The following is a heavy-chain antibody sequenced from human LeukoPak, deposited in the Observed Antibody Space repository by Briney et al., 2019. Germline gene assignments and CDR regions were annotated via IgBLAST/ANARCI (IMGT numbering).Heavy chain of an antibody. Sequence: LRLSCAASGFTFSDYYMSWIRQPPGKGLEWIGYIYHSGSTYYNPSLKSRVTISVDRSKNQFSLKLSSVTAADTAVYYCARGHRDGGNSGRVAYWGQGTLVTVSS. CDR1: GFTFSDYY. D-gene: IGHD4-23*01. CDR2: IYHSGST. CDR3: ARGHRDGGNSGRVAY. J-gene: IGHJ4*02. V-gene: IGHV4-30-2*01.